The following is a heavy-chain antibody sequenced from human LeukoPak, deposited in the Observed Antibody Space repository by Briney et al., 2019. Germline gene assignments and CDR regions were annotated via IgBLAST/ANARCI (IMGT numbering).Heavy chain of an antibody. CDR1: GFTVGSYA. D-gene: IGHD1-1*01. V-gene: IGHV3-23*01. J-gene: IGHJ4*02. CDR2: ISGSGGST. Sequence: GGSLRLSCAASGFTVGSYAMSWVRQAPGKGLEWVSTISGSGGSTYYADSVKGWFTISRDNSKNTLYLQMNSLRAEDTAVYYCATQYDAHYYWGQGTLVTVSS. CDR3: ATQYDAHYY.